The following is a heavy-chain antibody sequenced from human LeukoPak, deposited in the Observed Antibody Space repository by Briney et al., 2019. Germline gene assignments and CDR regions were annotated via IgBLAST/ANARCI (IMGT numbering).Heavy chain of an antibody. D-gene: IGHD5-18*01. CDR1: GFTVSSNY. J-gene: IGHJ6*03. V-gene: IGHV3-53*01. Sequence: PGGSLRLSCAASGFTVSSNYMSWVRQAPGKGLEWVSVIYIGGSTYYADSVKGRFTISRDNSKNTLYLQMNSLRAEDTAVYYCAREYSYGPYYYMDVWGKGTTVTVSS. CDR3: AREYSYGPYYYMDV. CDR2: IYIGGST.